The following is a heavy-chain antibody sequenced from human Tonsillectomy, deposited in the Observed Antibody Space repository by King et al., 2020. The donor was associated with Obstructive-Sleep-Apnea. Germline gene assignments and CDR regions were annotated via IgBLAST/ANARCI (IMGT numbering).Heavy chain of an antibody. D-gene: IGHD1-26*01. CDR3: ARSGSYSYYYYGMDV. CDR2: ISYDGSNK. V-gene: IGHV3-30*04. J-gene: IGHJ6*02. Sequence: VQLVESGGGVVQPGRSLRLSCAASGFTFSSYAMHWVRQAPGKGLEWVAVISYDGSNKYYADSVKGRFTISRDNSKNTLYLQMNSLRAEDMAVYYCARSGSYSYYYYGMDVWGQGTTVTVSS. CDR1: GFTFSSYA.